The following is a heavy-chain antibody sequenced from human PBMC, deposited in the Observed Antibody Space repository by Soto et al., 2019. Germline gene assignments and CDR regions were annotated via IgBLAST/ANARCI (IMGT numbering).Heavy chain of an antibody. V-gene: IGHV4-59*12. CDR1: GGSISSYY. J-gene: IGHJ5*02. CDR2: ISYSGST. D-gene: IGHD3-22*01. CDR3: ARANRPITMTYLNWFDP. Sequence: PSETLSLTCTVSGGSISSYYWSWIRQSPGKGLEWIGYISYSGSTNYNPSLKSRVTISVDRSKNRFSLSLNSVTAADTAVYYCARANRPITMTYLNWFDPWGQGTLVTVSS.